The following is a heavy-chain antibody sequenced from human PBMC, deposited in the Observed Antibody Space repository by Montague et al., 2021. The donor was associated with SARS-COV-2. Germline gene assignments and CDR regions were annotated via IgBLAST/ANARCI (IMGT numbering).Heavy chain of an antibody. CDR2: IDHSGNT. CDR1: GGSISSSSYY. CDR3: ARDQTVLEWTWYGMDV. V-gene: IGHV4-39*07. Sequence: SETLSLTCTVSGGSISSSSYYWGWIRQSPGKGLEWIGNIDHSGNTNYXXXLESRVSISVDTSSSQFSLYLTSVTAADAAVYYCARDQTVLEWTWYGMDVWGPGTTVTVSS. D-gene: IGHD3-3*01. J-gene: IGHJ6*02.